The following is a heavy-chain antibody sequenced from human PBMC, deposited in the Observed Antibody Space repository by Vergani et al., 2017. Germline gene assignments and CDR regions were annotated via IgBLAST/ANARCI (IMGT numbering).Heavy chain of an antibody. CDR1: GFTFSSYA. CDR2: INTNGDYT. D-gene: IGHD1-1*01. CDR3: EKGGWNYWFDS. V-gene: IGHV3-23*01. J-gene: IGHJ5*01. Sequence: EVQLLESGGGLVQPGGSLRLSCAASGFTFSSYAMSWVRQAPGKGLEWVSTINTNGDYTRYGDSVKGRFTISRDNSQSTLYLQMNSLRAEDTAIYYCEKGGWNYWFDSWGQRTLVIVS.